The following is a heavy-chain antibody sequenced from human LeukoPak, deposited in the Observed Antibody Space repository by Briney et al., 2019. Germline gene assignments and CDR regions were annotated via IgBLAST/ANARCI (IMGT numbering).Heavy chain of an antibody. CDR1: GFSFSGSA. CDR2: IRSKANGYAT. CDR3: ARPYCSSTTCYEYSAFDI. Sequence: SGGSLRLSCAASGFSFSGSAMHWVRQASGKGLEWLGRIRSKANGYATAYAASVKGRFTILRDDSKNMAYLQMSGLKTEDTAVYYCARPYCSSTTCYEYSAFDIWGQGTMVTVSS. J-gene: IGHJ3*02. V-gene: IGHV3-73*01. D-gene: IGHD2-2*01.